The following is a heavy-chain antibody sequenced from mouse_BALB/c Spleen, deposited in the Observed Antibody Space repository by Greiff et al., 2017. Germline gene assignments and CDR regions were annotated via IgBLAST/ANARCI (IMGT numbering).Heavy chain of an antibody. V-gene: IGHV14-3*02. Sequence: VQLQQSGAELVKPGASVKLSCTASGFNIKDTYMHWVKQRPEQGLEWIGRIDPANGNTKYDPKFQGKATITADTSSNTAYLQLSSLTSEDTAVYYCAREENWDWFAYWGQGTLVTVST. CDR1: GFNIKDTY. CDR2: IDPANGNT. D-gene: IGHD4-1*01. J-gene: IGHJ3*01. CDR3: AREENWDWFAY.